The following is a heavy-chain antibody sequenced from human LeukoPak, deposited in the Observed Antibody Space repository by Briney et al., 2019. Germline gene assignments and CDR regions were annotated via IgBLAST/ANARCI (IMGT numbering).Heavy chain of an antibody. CDR1: GYTFSSFT. D-gene: IGHD3-22*01. CDR3: ARYPLDSSGYFDY. Sequence: PGGSLRLSCAASGYTFSSFTLSWVRQAPGKGLEWVANIKQDGSEKYYVDSVKGRFTISRDNAKNSLYLQMNSLRAEDTAVYYCARYPLDSSGYFDYWGQGTLVTVSS. J-gene: IGHJ4*02. V-gene: IGHV3-7*03. CDR2: IKQDGSEK.